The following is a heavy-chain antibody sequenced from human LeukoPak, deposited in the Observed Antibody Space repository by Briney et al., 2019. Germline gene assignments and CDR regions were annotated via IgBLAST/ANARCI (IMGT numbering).Heavy chain of an antibody. CDR2: ISYDGSNK. CDR3: ARVLKLSSSWYGADFGFDY. D-gene: IGHD6-13*01. CDR1: GFTFSSYA. V-gene: IGHV3-30-3*01. Sequence: GRSLRLSCAASGFTFSSYAMHWVHQAPGKGLEWVAVISYDGSNKYYADSVKGRFTISRDNSKNTLYLQMNSLRAEDTAVYYCARVLKLSSSWYGADFGFDYWGQGTLVTVSS. J-gene: IGHJ4*02.